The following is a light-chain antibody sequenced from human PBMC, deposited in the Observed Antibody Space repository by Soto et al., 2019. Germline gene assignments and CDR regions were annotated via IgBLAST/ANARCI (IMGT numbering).Light chain of an antibody. CDR3: QQYGSSGT. CDR1: QSVSNNY. Sequence: VLSQSPCTLSLSTGERATLSCRASQSVSNNYLAWYQQKPGQAPRLLIYGASNRATGIPDRFSGSGSGTDFTLTISRLEPEDFAVYYCQQYGSSGTFGQRTKV. V-gene: IGKV3-20*01. J-gene: IGKJ1*01. CDR2: GAS.